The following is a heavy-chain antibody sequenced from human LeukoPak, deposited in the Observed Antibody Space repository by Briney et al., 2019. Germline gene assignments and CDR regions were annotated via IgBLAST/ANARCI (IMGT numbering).Heavy chain of an antibody. CDR2: IIPIFGMA. CDR1: GGTFSNYA. CDR3: ARTERGGDRYGPDY. J-gene: IGHJ4*02. Sequence: SVKVSCKASGGTFSNYAISWVRQAPGQGLEWMGGIIPIFGMANYAQQFQGRVTITADESTSTAYMELSSLGSEDTAVYYCARTERGGDRYGPDYWGQGTLVTVSS. V-gene: IGHV1-69*13. D-gene: IGHD5-18*01.